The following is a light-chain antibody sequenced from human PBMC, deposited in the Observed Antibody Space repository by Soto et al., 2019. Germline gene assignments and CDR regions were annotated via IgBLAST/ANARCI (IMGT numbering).Light chain of an antibody. J-gene: IGKJ1*01. CDR2: KAS. Sequence: DIQMTQSPSILSASVGDRVTITCRASQSISSWLAWYQQKPGKAPNLLIHKASHLESGVPSRFSGSGSGTEFTLTISSLQPGDFATYYCQQYYSYPTFGQGTKVDIK. V-gene: IGKV1-5*03. CDR1: QSISSW. CDR3: QQYYSYPT.